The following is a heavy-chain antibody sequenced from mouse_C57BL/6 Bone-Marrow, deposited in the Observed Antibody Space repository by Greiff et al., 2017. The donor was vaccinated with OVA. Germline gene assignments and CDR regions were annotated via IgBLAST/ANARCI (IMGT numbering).Heavy chain of an antibody. Sequence: VKLQESGAELARPGASVKLSCKASGYTFTSYGISWVKQRTGQGLEWIGEIYPSSGNTYYNEKFKGKATLTADKSSSTAYMELRSLTSEDSAVYFCARQGVEMDYAMDYWGQGTSVTVSS. CDR2: IYPSSGNT. V-gene: IGHV1-81*01. D-gene: IGHD1-1*01. CDR1: GYTFTSYG. CDR3: ARQGVEMDYAMDY. J-gene: IGHJ4*01.